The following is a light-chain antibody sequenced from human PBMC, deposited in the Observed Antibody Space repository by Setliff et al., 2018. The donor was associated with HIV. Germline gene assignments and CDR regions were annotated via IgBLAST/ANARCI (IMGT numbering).Light chain of an antibody. J-gene: IGLJ2*01. CDR1: STDVGGYDY. Sequence: QSALSQPASVSGSPGQSITISCTGTSTDVGGYDYVSWYQHRTGKAPKFIIYDVNNRPSGVSNRFSGSKSGKTASLTISGLQAEDEADYYCSSYTSSGTVFGGGTKVTVL. CDR2: DVN. V-gene: IGLV2-14*01. CDR3: SSYTSSGTV.